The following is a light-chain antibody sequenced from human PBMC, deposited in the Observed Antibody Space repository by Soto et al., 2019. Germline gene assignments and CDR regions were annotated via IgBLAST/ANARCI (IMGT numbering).Light chain of an antibody. V-gene: IGKV3-20*01. Sequence: EVVLMQSPGTLSLSPGERATLSCRTSQSVISTYLAWYQQKPGQAPRLLIYGASSRATGVPDRFSGSGSGTDFTLTIASLQSEDLGVYYCQRFNRWPLSFVGGTKVEI. CDR1: QSVISTY. J-gene: IGKJ4*01. CDR2: GAS. CDR3: QRFNRWPLS.